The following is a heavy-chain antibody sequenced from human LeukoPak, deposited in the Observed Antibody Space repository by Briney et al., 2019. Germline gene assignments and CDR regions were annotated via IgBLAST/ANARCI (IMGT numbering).Heavy chain of an antibody. Sequence: PGGSLRLSCAASGFTFSSYAMSWIRQAPGKGLEWVSAISGSGGSTYYADSVKGRFTISRDNSKNTLYLQMNSLRAEDTAVYYCAKENQLSEYYYYYGMDVWGQGTTVTVSS. D-gene: IGHD2-2*01. CDR1: GFTFSSYA. V-gene: IGHV3-23*01. CDR3: AKENQLSEYYYYYGMDV. CDR2: ISGSGGST. J-gene: IGHJ6*02.